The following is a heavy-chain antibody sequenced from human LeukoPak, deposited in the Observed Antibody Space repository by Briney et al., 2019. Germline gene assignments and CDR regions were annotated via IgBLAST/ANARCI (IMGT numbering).Heavy chain of an antibody. V-gene: IGHV3-74*01. CDR1: GFTFSSYW. J-gene: IGHJ4*02. D-gene: IGHD4-23*01. CDR2: IASDGNNR. Sequence: GGSLRLSCAASGFTFSSYWMNWVRQVPGKGLVWVSRIASDGNNRDYADSVKGRFTISRDNAKNTLYLQMNSLRVEDTAVYYCARGRPHGNDYWGQGTLVTVSS. CDR3: ARGRPHGNDY.